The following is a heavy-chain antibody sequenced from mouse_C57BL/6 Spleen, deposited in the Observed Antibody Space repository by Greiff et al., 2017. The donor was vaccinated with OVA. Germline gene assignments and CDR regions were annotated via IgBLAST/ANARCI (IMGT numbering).Heavy chain of an antibody. CDR2: IDPETGGT. CDR1: GYTFTDYE. CDR3: TRLVDY. J-gene: IGHJ2*01. Sequence: QVQLQQSGAELVRPGASVTLSCKASGYTFTDYEMHWVKQTPVHGLEWIGAIDPETGGTAYNQKFKGKAILTADKSSCPADMERRSLVSEDAAVYYCTRLVDYWGQGTTLTVSS. V-gene: IGHV1-15*01.